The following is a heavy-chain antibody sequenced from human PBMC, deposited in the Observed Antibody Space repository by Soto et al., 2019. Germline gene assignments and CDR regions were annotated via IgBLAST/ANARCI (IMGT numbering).Heavy chain of an antibody. D-gene: IGHD4-4*01. Sequence: QLQLQESGPGLVKPSQTLSLTCTVSGGSISSGGYYWGWIRQHPGKGLEWIGYIYYSGSTYYNPSRQSRVTISVDPSKNQFSLKLSSVTAADTAVYYCARVGAQIGNSNYYYGMDVWGQGTTVTVSS. CDR3: ARVGAQIGNSNYYYGMDV. J-gene: IGHJ6*02. CDR2: IYYSGST. V-gene: IGHV4-31*03. CDR1: GGSISSGGYY.